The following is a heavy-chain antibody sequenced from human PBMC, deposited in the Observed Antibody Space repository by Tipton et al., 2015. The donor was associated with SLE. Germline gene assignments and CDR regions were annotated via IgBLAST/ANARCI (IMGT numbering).Heavy chain of an antibody. CDR3: ATNYDFLEYFQH. CDR1: GGSINSNGFY. V-gene: IGHV4-39*07. CDR2: LYFSGNI. Sequence: TLSLTCTVSGGSINSNGFYGGWIRQPPGRGLEWLGTLYFSGNIYHNPSLKGRVTMSLDTSNNQFSLRLSSVTAADTALYYCATNYDFLEYFQHWGQGTLVTVSS. D-gene: IGHD3-3*01. J-gene: IGHJ1*01.